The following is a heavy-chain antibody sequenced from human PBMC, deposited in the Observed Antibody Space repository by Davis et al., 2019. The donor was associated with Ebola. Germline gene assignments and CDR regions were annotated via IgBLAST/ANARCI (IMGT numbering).Heavy chain of an antibody. J-gene: IGHJ4*02. CDR1: VGTFSSYA. CDR2: ISAYSGRT. V-gene: IGHV1-18*01. Sequence: ASVQVSCKASVGTFSSYAISWVRQAPAQGLEWVGWISAYSGRTNYAQKFQGRVTLTTDTSTSTAHMDLRSLKPDDTAVYYCARDLAYWGQGSLATVSS. CDR3: ARDLAY.